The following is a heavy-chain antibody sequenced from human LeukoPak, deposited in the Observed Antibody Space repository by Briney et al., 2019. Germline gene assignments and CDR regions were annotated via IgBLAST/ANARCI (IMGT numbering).Heavy chain of an antibody. CDR3: ARVLPVASRDY. Sequence: GGSLRLSCAAAGFAFSTYWMSWVRQAPGKGLEWVANIKQDGSDKFYVDSVKGRFTISRDNAKNSMYLQMSSLRAEDTAIYYCARVLPVASRDYWGQGTLVTVSS. CDR2: IKQDGSDK. CDR1: GFAFSTYW. D-gene: IGHD2-2*01. J-gene: IGHJ4*02. V-gene: IGHV3-7*01.